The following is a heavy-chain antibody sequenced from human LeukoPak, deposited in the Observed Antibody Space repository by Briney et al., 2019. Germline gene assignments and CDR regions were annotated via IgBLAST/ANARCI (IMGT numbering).Heavy chain of an antibody. CDR2: ISAYNGNT. CDR3: ARERDSGSYLRDNWFDP. CDR1: GYTFTSYG. V-gene: IGHV1-18*01. J-gene: IGHJ5*02. Sequence: ASVKVPCKASGYTFTSYGISWVRQAPGQGLEWMGWISAYNGNTNYAQKLQGRVTMTTDTSTSTAYMELRSLRSDDTAVYYCARERDSGSYLRDNWFDPWGQGTLVTVSS. D-gene: IGHD1-26*01.